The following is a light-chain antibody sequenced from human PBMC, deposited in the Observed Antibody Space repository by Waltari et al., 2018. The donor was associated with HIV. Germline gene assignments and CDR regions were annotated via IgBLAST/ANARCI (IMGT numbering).Light chain of an antibody. CDR3: QQLHTFPLT. J-gene: IGKJ4*01. CDR1: QDISDF. CDR2: DAS. Sequence: DIQLTQSPSFLSASVGDRVTVACRASQDISDFLAWYPQKPGIAPRLLIDDASTLYTGVPSRLRSSGSGTEFTLTISSLQPEDFASYYCQQLHTFPLTFGGGTKV. V-gene: IGKV1-9*01.